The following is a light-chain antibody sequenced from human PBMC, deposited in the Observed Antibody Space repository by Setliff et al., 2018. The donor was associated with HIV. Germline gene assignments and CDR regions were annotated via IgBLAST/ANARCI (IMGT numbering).Light chain of an antibody. V-gene: IGLV2-14*01. CDR2: QVI. CDR1: NSDIGGYNY. J-gene: IGLJ1*01. CDR3: CSNTGSNTYV. Sequence: QSVLTQPASVSGSPGQSITISCTGTNSDIGGYNYVSWYQQLPGKAPKLMIFQVINRPSGVSNRFSGSKSGNTASLTISGLQAEDEANYYCCSNTGSNTYVFGTGTKVTVL.